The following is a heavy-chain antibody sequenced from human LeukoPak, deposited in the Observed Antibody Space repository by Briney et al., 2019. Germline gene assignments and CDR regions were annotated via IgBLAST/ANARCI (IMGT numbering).Heavy chain of an antibody. CDR1: GFTFSSYS. Sequence: GGSLRLSCAASGFTFSSYSMNWVRQAPGKGLEWVSYISSSSSTIYYADSVKGRFTISRDNAKNSLYLQMNSLRAEDTAVYYCAKGGHYTYFEYWGQGTLVTVSS. V-gene: IGHV3-48*01. CDR3: AKGGHYTYFEY. D-gene: IGHD3-3*01. J-gene: IGHJ4*02. CDR2: ISSSSSTI.